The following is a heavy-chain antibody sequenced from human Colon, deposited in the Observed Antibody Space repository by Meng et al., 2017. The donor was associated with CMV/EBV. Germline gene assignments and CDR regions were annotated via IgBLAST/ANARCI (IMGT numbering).Heavy chain of an antibody. CDR1: GYTFTSYG. Sequence: QVQPVHAGAEVKEPGDSVLVSCRSSGYTFTSYGINWVRQAPGQGLEWMGWISGSTGYTNRAQKFQGRVTMTTDTSTSTAYLALTSLTSNDTAVYYCARGRPNWSGVLDYWGQGTLVTVSS. CDR2: ISGSTGYT. J-gene: IGHJ4*02. V-gene: IGHV1-18*01. CDR3: ARGRPNWSGVLDY. D-gene: IGHD1-1*01.